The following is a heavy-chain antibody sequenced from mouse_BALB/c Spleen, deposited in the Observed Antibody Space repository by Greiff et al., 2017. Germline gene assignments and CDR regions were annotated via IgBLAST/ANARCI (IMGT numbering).Heavy chain of an antibody. Sequence: EVQLVESGGGLVKPGGSLKLSCAASGFTFSDYYMYWVRQTPEKRLEWVATISDGGSYTYYPDSVKGRFTTSRDNDKNNMYLQMSSLTSEDTAMDFCASETVINTVVAPYFDVWGAGTTVTVSS. CDR3: ASETVINTVVAPYFDV. CDR2: ISDGGSYT. J-gene: IGHJ1*01. D-gene: IGHD1-1*01. V-gene: IGHV5-4*02. CDR1: GFTFSDYY.